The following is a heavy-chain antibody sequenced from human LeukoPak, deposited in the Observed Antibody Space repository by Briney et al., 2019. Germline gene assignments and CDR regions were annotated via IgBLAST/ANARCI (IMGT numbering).Heavy chain of an antibody. CDR3: ARGLSGSYARHFDY. CDR1: GYTFTGYY. V-gene: IGHV1-2*02. J-gene: IGHJ4*02. Sequence: ASVKVSCKASGYTFTGYYMQWVRQAPGQGLEWMGWINPNSGGTNYAQKFQGRVTMTRDTSISTAYMELSRLRSDDTAVYYCARGLSGSYARHFDYWGQGTLVTVSS. D-gene: IGHD1-26*01. CDR2: INPNSGGT.